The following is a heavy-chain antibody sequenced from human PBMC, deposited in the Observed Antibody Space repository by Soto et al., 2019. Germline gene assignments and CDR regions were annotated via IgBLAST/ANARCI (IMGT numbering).Heavy chain of an antibody. CDR1: GFTFSSYA. CDR2: ISGGGGNT. V-gene: IGHV3-23*01. CDR3: AKDRGAGGRFSGIAVAGIPS. J-gene: IGHJ5*02. D-gene: IGHD6-19*01. Sequence: EVQLLESGGGLVQPGGSLRLSCAASGFTFSSYAMSWVRQAPGQGLEWVSGISGGGGNTNYAESVTGRFTISRDNSRNTLYLQMNSLRAADTAIYYCAKDRGAGGRFSGIAVAGIPSWGQGTLVTVSS.